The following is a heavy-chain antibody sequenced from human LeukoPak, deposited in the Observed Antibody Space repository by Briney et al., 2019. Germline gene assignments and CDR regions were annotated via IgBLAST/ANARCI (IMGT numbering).Heavy chain of an antibody. CDR3: ARGGPTETTSDSGWFDP. CDR2: INPNSGGT. Sequence: ASVKVSCKASGYTFIGYDIHCVRQAPGQGLEYMGWINPNSGGTSYAQQFQGRVTMTRDTSISTAYMELSRLRSDDTAVYYCARGGPTETTSDSGWFDPWGQGTLVTVSS. V-gene: IGHV1-2*02. D-gene: IGHD4-17*01. CDR1: GYTFIGYD. J-gene: IGHJ5*02.